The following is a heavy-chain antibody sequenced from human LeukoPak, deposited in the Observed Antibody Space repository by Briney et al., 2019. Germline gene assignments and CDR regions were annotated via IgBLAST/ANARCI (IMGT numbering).Heavy chain of an antibody. CDR3: ARDILGRSNGGSNYFGMEV. CDR2: MNPNSGGT. D-gene: IGHD2-15*01. J-gene: IGHJ6*02. Sequence: ASVKVSCKTSGYTFTGYYIHWVRQAPGQGLEWMGWMNPNSGGTKYAQSFQGRVTMTRDTSINTAYMELSSLRSDDTAVYYCARDILGRSNGGSNYFGMEVWGQGTTVTVSS. V-gene: IGHV1-2*02. CDR1: GYTFTGYY.